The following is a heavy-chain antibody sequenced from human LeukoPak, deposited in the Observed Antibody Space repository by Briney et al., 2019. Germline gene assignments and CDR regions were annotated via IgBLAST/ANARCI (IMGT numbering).Heavy chain of an antibody. CDR2: ISSSSSPIYL. CDR1: GFTFSSYS. Sequence: GGSLRLSCAASGFTFSSYSMNWVRQAPGKGLEWVSYISSSSSPIYLYYADSVKGRFTISRDNAKNSLYLQMNSLRAEDTAVYYCARDWSVAARSDAFEIWGQGTMVTVAS. J-gene: IGHJ3*02. V-gene: IGHV3-48*01. D-gene: IGHD6-6*01. CDR3: ARDWSVAARSDAFEI.